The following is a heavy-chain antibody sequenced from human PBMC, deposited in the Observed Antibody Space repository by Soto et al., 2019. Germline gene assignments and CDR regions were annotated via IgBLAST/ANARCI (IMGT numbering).Heavy chain of an antibody. CDR3: AREGPAPYYYYGMYV. J-gene: IGHJ6*02. CDR1: GYTFTNYG. CDR2: ISGYNGNT. Sequence: QVQVVQSGDEVKKPGASVKVSCKASGYTFTNYGFSWVRQAPGQGLEWMGWISGYNGNTKYAEKFQGRVTITTDTSTSTGHMELRSLRSDDTAVDYCAREGPAPYYYYGMYVWGQGPAVTVSS. V-gene: IGHV1-18*01.